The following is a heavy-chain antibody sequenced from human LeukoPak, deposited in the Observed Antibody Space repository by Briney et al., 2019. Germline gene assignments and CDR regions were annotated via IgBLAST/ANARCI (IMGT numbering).Heavy chain of an antibody. Sequence: PSGTLSLTCAVSGGSISSSNWWSWVRQPPGKGLEWIGEIYHSGSTNYNPSLKSRVTISVDKSKNQFSLKLSSVTAADTAVYYCARVYFRIVVVPAANGWHYMDVWGKGTTVTVSS. CDR1: GGSISSSNW. CDR3: ARVYFRIVVVPAANGWHYMDV. J-gene: IGHJ6*03. D-gene: IGHD2-2*01. V-gene: IGHV4-4*02. CDR2: IYHSGST.